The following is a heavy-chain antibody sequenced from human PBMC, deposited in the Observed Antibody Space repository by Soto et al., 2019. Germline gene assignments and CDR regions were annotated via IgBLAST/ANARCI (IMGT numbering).Heavy chain of an antibody. D-gene: IGHD2-21*01. Sequence: SGPTLVNPTQTLTLTCTFSGFSLSTSGMCVSWIRQPPGKALEWLALIDWDDDKYYSTSLKTRLTISKDTSKNQVVLTMTNMDPVDTATYYCARTAISEYYYYGMDVWGQGTTVTVSS. J-gene: IGHJ6*02. CDR2: IDWDDDK. CDR1: GFSLSTSGMC. V-gene: IGHV2-70*01. CDR3: ARTAISEYYYYGMDV.